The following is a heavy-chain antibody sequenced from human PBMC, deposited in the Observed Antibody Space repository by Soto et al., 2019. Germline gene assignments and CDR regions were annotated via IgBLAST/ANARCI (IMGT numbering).Heavy chain of an antibody. J-gene: IGHJ6*02. CDR2: IIPILGIA. CDR3: ARVGYYGSGSYSDYYYYYGMDV. CDR1: GGTFSSYT. Sequence: QVQLVQSGAEVKKPGSSVKVSCKASGGTFSSYTISWVRQAPGQGLEWMGRIIPILGIANYAQKFQGRVTITADKSTSTAYMELSSLRSEDTAVYYCARVGYYGSGSYSDYYYYYGMDVWGQGTTVTVSS. V-gene: IGHV1-69*02. D-gene: IGHD3-10*01.